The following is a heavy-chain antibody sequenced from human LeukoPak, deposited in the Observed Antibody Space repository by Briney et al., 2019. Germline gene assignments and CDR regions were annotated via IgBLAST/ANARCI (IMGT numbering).Heavy chain of an antibody. CDR1: GGSFSGFY. CDR2: INRSGST. D-gene: IGHD3-22*01. Sequence: SETLSLTCGVYGGSFSGFYWSWIRQSQGKGLEWIGEINRSGSTNYNPSLESRVTISVETSKNQFSLKLRSVTAADTAVYYCARVTGYMIEDYFDYWGQGTLVTVSS. J-gene: IGHJ4*02. CDR3: ARVTGYMIEDYFDY. V-gene: IGHV4-34*01.